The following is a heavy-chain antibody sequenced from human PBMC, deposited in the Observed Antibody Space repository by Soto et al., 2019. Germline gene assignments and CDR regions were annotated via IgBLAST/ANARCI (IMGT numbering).Heavy chain of an antibody. V-gene: IGHV3-23*01. CDR3: AKVYRDGTSTY. CDR1: GFTFSSYA. Sequence: GGSLRLSCAASGFTFSSYAMSWVRQAQGKGLEWVSAISGSGGSTYYADSVKGRFTISRDNSKNTLYLQMNSLRAEDTAVYYCAKVYRDGTSTYWGQGTLVTVSS. CDR2: ISGSGGST. J-gene: IGHJ4*02. D-gene: IGHD2-2*01.